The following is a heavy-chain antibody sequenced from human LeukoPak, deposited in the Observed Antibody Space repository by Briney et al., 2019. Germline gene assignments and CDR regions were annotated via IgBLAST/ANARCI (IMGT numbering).Heavy chain of an antibody. D-gene: IGHD1/OR15-1a*01. V-gene: IGHV3-48*03. CDR1: GLTFRSYE. CDR3: ARALTI. CDR2: ISSSGSTM. J-gene: IGHJ4*02. Sequence: PGGSLILSCAASGLTFRSYEMNWARQAPGKGLEGVSYISSSGSTMYYADSVKGRFTVSRDNAKNSLYLQMNSLRAEDTAVYYCARALTIWGQGTLVTVSS.